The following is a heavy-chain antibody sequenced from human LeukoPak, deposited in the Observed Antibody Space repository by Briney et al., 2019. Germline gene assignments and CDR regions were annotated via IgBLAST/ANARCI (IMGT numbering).Heavy chain of an antibody. CDR3: ARDVGAAPGYFDY. CDR1: GYSISSGYY. D-gene: IGHD2-15*01. V-gene: IGHV4-38-2*02. CDR2: IYYSGST. J-gene: IGHJ4*02. Sequence: PSETLSLTCTVSGYSISSGYYWGWIRQPPGKGLEWIGYIYYSGSTNYNPSLKSRVTISVDTSKNQFSLKLSSVTAADTAVYYCARDVGAAPGYFDYWGQGTLVTVSS.